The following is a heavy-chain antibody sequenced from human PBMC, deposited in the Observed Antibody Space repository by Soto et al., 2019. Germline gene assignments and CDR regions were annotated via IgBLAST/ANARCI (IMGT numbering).Heavy chain of an antibody. J-gene: IGHJ4*02. CDR2: IRSKAYGGTT. V-gene: IGHV3-49*03. CDR3: TRGRVRGVIIWAY. Sequence: GGSLRLSCTSSGFTFGDYAMSLFRQAPGKGLEWVGFIRSKAYGGTTEYAASVKGRFTISRDDSKSIAYLQMNSLKTEDTAVYYCTRGRVRGVIIWAYWGQGTLVTVSS. CDR1: GFTFGDYA. D-gene: IGHD3-10*01.